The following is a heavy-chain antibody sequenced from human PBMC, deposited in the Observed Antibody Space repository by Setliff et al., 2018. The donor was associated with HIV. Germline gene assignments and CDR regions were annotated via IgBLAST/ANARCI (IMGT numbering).Heavy chain of an antibody. CDR3: ARRRCSAASCPDNSWNWLDP. J-gene: IGHJ5*02. V-gene: IGHV4-59*08. CDR2: IYYGST. CDR1: GDSISSSY. D-gene: IGHD2-15*01. Sequence: SETLSLTCTVSGDSISSSYWNWIRQPPGKALEWIGYIYYGSTHYNPSFEGRVTISVDTSKNQFSLKLRSVTAADTAMYYCARRRCSAASCPDNSWNWLDPWGQGTLVTVSS.